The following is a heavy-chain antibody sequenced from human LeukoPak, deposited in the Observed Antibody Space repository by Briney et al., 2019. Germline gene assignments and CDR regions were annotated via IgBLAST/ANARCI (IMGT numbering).Heavy chain of an antibody. CDR3: ARDTLWFGNVAGDY. J-gene: IGHJ4*02. D-gene: IGHD3-10*01. CDR2: INPNSGGT. Sequence: ASVKVSCKASGYTFTGYYMHWVRQAPGQGLEWMGRINPNSGGTNYAQKFQGRVTMTRDTSISTADMELSRLRCDDTAVYYCARDTLWFGNVAGDYWGQGTQVTVSS. V-gene: IGHV1-2*06. CDR1: GYTFTGYY.